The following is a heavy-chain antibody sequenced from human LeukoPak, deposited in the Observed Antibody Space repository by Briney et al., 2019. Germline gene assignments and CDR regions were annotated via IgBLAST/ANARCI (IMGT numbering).Heavy chain of an antibody. D-gene: IGHD4-23*01. CDR1: GFTFSSYS. Sequence: KPGGSLRLSCAASGFTFSSYSMNWVRQAPGKGLEWVSSISSSSSYIYYADSVKGRFTISRDNAKNSLYLQMSSLRAEDTALYYCATLGGAYGGNLDYWGQGTLVTVSS. CDR2: ISSSSSYI. V-gene: IGHV3-21*01. CDR3: ATLGGAYGGNLDY. J-gene: IGHJ4*02.